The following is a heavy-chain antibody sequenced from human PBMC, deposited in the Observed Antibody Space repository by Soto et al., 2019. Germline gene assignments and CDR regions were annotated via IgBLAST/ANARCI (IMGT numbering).Heavy chain of an antibody. Sequence: SETLSLTCTVSGGSISSYYWSWIRQPPGKGLEWIGYIYYSGSTNYNPSLKSRVTISVDTSKNQFSLKLSSVTAADTAVYYCARGQAGVLFYYYMDVWGKGTTVTVSS. V-gene: IGHV4-59*01. CDR1: GGSISSYY. J-gene: IGHJ6*03. CDR2: IYYSGST. CDR3: ARGQAGVLFYYYMDV. D-gene: IGHD6-13*01.